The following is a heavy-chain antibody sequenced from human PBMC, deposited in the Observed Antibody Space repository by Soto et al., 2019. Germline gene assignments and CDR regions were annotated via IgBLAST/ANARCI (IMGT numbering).Heavy chain of an antibody. J-gene: IGHJ4*02. CDR1: GFTFSSYG. D-gene: IGHD4-17*01. V-gene: IGHV3-30*18. Sequence: QVQLVESGGGVVQPGRSLRLSCAASGFTFSSYGMHWVRQAPGKGLEWVAFISYDGINKYYADSVKGRFNISRDNSKTTLYLQMSSLRAEETAVYYCAKDRWVRQLRSYFDYWGQGTLVTVSS. CDR3: AKDRWVRQLRSYFDY. CDR2: ISYDGINK.